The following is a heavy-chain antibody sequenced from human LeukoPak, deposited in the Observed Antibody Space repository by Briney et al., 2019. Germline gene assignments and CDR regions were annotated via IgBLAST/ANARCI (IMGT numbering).Heavy chain of an antibody. Sequence: GGSLRLSCAASGFTFSSYAMSWFRQAPGKRLEWVGFIRSNTYGGTAEYAASVKGRFTISRDDSKSIAYLQMNSLKTEDTAVYYCTKGDYHAYWGQGTLATVSS. CDR1: GFTFSSYA. V-gene: IGHV3-49*03. CDR3: TKGDYHAY. J-gene: IGHJ4*02. CDR2: IRSNTYGGTA.